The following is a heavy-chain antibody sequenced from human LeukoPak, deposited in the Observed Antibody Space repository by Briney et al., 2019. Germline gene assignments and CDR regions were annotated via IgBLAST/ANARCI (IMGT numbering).Heavy chain of an antibody. J-gene: IGHJ6*03. V-gene: IGHV4-4*07. Sequence: SETLSLTCTVSGGSISSYYWSWIRQPAGKGLEWIGRIYTSGSTNYNPSLKSRVTMSVDTSKNQFSLKLSSVTAADTAVYYCARGNYDFWSGLAAFYYYMDVWGKGTTVTVSS. CDR1: GGSISSYY. CDR3: ARGNYDFWSGLAAFYYYMDV. D-gene: IGHD3-3*01. CDR2: IYTSGST.